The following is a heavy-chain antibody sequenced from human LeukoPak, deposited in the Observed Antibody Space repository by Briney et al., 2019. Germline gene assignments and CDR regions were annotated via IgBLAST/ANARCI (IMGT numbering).Heavy chain of an antibody. J-gene: IGHJ4*02. CDR2: IYPGDSDT. CDR3: ARATWELLDPYYFDY. CDR1: GYTFTSYW. D-gene: IGHD1-26*01. Sequence: GESLKISCKGSGYTFTSYWIGWVRQVPGKGLEWMGIIYPGDSDTRYSPSFQGQVTISADKSIRTAYLQWSSLKASDTAVYYCARATWELLDPYYFDYWGQGTLVTVSS. V-gene: IGHV5-51*01.